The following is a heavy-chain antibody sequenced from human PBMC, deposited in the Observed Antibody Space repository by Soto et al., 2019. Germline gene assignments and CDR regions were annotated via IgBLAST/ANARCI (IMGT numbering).Heavy chain of an antibody. J-gene: IGHJ6*03. CDR1: GGSISSYY. CDR2: IYYSGST. V-gene: IGHV4-59*01. Sequence: SETLSLTCTVSGGSISSYYWSWIRQPPGEGLEWIGYIYYSGSTNYNPSLKSRVTISVDTSKNQFSLKLSSVTAADTAVYYCARKTTVTTPYYYYYMDVWGKGTTVPSP. CDR3: ARKTTVTTPYYYYYMDV. D-gene: IGHD4-17*01.